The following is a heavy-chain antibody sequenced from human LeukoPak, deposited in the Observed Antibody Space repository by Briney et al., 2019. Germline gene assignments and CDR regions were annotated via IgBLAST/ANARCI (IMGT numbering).Heavy chain of an antibody. CDR3: ATNGVVVVAATADY. D-gene: IGHD2-15*01. J-gene: IGHJ4*02. CDR2: INTNSGGT. V-gene: IGHV1-2*02. CDR1: GYSFTGYY. Sequence: ASVKVSCKGSGYSFTGYYMQWVRQAPGQGLEWMGWINTNSGGTNYAQKFQGRVTMTRDTSISTAYMELSRLRSDDTAVYYCATNGVVVVAATADYWGQGTLVTVSS.